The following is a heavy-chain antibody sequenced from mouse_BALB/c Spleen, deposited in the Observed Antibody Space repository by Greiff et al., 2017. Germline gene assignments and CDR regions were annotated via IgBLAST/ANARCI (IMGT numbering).Heavy chain of an antibody. CDR2: ILPGSGST. Sequence: QVQLQQSGAELMKPGASVKISCKATGYTFSSYWIEWVTQRPGHGLEWIGEILPGSGSTNYNEKFKGKATFTADTSSNTAYMQLSSLTSEDSAVYYCARGIYYGNYYWYFDVWGAGTTVTVSS. V-gene: IGHV1-9*01. CDR3: ARGIYYGNYYWYFDV. CDR1: GYTFSSYW. J-gene: IGHJ1*01. D-gene: IGHD2-1*01.